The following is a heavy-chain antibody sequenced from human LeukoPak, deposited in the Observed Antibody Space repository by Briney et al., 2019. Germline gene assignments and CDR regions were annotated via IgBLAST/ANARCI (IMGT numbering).Heavy chain of an antibody. CDR3: ARHQYSTTVTLDY. CDR1: GGSISSSSYY. CDR2: IYYSGTT. D-gene: IGHD4-17*01. V-gene: IGHV4-39*01. J-gene: IGHJ4*02. Sequence: SETLSLTCTVSGGSISSSSYYWGWIRQPPGKGLEWIGSIYYSGTTYYNPSLKSRATMSIDTSKNQFSLKLSSVTAADTAVYYCARHQYSTTVTLDYWGQGTLVTVSS.